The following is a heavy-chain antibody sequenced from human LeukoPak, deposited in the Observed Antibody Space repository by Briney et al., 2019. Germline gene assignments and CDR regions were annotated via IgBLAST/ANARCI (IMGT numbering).Heavy chain of an antibody. CDR3: ARDVGYFRFDY. J-gene: IGHJ4*02. Sequence: PGGSLRLSCAASGFTFNNYWMHWVRQAPGKGLVWVSRIKSDGQITTYADSVKGRFTISRDNAKNSLYLQMNNLRAEDTAVYYCARDVGYFRFDYWGQGTLVTVSS. D-gene: IGHD5-18*01. CDR1: GFTFNNYW. CDR2: IKSDGQIT. V-gene: IGHV3-74*01.